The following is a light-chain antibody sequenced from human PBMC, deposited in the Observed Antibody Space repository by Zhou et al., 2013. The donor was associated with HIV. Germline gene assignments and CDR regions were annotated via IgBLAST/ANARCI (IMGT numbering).Light chain of an antibody. Sequence: EIMLTQSPGALSLAPGERATLSCRASQSVNSNYLAWYQQKSGQAPRLLVYGASSRATGIPDRFSGSGSGTDFTLTISRLEPEDFAVYFCQQYGSSPYTFGQGTKLEIK. CDR2: GAS. CDR3: QQYGSSPYT. J-gene: IGKJ2*01. CDR1: QSVNSNY. V-gene: IGKV3-20*01.